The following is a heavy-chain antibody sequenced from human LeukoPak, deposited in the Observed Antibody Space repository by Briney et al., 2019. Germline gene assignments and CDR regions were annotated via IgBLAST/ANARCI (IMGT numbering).Heavy chain of an antibody. CDR2: IYTSGST. J-gene: IGHJ5*02. CDR1: GGSISSYY. D-gene: IGHD2-2*01. CDR3: ARDLITYCSSTSCYRFDP. V-gene: IGHV4-4*07. Sequence: SETLSLTCTVSGGSISSYYWSRIRQPAGKGLEWIGRIYTSGSTNYNPSLKSRVTMSVDTSKNQFSLKLSSVTAADTAVYYCARDLITYCSSTSCYRFDPWGQGTLVTVSS.